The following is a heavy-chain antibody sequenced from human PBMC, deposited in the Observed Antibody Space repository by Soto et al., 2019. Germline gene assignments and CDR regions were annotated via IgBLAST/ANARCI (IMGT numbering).Heavy chain of an antibody. V-gene: IGHV4-59*01. CDR3: ARDRPGQYYDFWSGEGDAFDI. CDR1: GGSISSYY. Sequence: SETLSLTCTVSGGSISSYYWSWIRQPPGKGLEWIGYIYYSGSTNYNPSLKSRVTISVDTSKNQFSLKLSSVTAADTAVYYCARDRPGQYYDFWSGEGDAFDIWGQGTMVTV. J-gene: IGHJ3*02. CDR2: IYYSGST. D-gene: IGHD3-3*01.